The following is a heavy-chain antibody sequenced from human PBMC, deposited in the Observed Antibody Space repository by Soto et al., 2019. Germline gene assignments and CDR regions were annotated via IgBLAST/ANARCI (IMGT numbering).Heavy chain of an antibody. CDR2: ISAYNGNT. V-gene: IGHV1-18*01. Sequence: GASVKVSCKSSGYTFTSYGISWVRQEPGQGLEWLGWISAYNGNTNYAQKLQGRVTMTTDTSTSTAYMELRSLRSDDTAVYYCARLLERGYYYDSSGYSYFDYWGQGTLVTVSS. J-gene: IGHJ4*02. CDR3: ARLLERGYYYDSSGYSYFDY. CDR1: GYTFTSYG. D-gene: IGHD3-22*01.